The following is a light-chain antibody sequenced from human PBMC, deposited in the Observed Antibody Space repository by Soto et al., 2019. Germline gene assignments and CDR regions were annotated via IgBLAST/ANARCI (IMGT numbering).Light chain of an antibody. CDR3: QQYGSSPPIT. V-gene: IGKV3-20*01. Sequence: EIVLTQSPGTLSLSPGERATLSCRASQSVSNRYLAWYQQKPGQAPRLLISGASSRATGIPDRFSGSGSGTDFTLTISRLEPEDFAVYYCQQYGSSPPITFVGGTKMEIK. CDR1: QSVSNRY. CDR2: GAS. J-gene: IGKJ4*01.